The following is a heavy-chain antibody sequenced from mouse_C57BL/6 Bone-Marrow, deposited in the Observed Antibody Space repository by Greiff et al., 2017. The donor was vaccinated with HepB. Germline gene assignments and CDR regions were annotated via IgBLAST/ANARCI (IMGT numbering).Heavy chain of an antibody. Sequence: VQLQQPGTELVKPGASVKLSCKASGYTFTSYWMHWVKQRPGQGLEWIGNINPSNGSTNYNEKFKSKATLTVDKSSSTAYMQLSSLTSEDSAVYYCSVGSTFYYAMDYWGQGTSVTVSS. V-gene: IGHV1-53*01. CDR1: GYTFTSYW. D-gene: IGHD1-1*02. J-gene: IGHJ4*01. CDR2: INPSNGST. CDR3: SVGSTFYYAMDY.